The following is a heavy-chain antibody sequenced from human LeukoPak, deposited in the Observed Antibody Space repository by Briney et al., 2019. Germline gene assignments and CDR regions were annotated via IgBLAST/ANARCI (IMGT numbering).Heavy chain of an antibody. CDR3: AKEPYSSGWYPFDY. V-gene: IGHV3-23*01. Sequence: GGSLRLSCAASGFTFSSYAMRWVRQAQGRGLEWVSAISGSGGSTYYADSVKGRFTISRDNSKNTLYLQMNSLRAEDTAVYYCAKEPYSSGWYPFDYWGQGTLVTVSS. CDR2: ISGSGGST. CDR1: GFTFSSYA. D-gene: IGHD6-19*01. J-gene: IGHJ4*02.